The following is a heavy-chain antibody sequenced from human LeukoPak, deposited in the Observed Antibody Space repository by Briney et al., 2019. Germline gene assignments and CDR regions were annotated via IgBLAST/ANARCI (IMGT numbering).Heavy chain of an antibody. CDR2: IYYSGST. Sequence: SETLSLTCTVSGGSISSGGYYWSWIRQHPGKGLEWIGYIYYSGSTYYNPSLKSRVTISVDTSKNQFSLKLSSVTAADTAVYYCARGSPLPYYYGSGSYYANWFDPWGQGTLVTVSS. J-gene: IGHJ5*02. CDR1: GGSISSGGYY. D-gene: IGHD3-10*01. CDR3: ARGSPLPYYYGSGSYYANWFDP. V-gene: IGHV4-31*03.